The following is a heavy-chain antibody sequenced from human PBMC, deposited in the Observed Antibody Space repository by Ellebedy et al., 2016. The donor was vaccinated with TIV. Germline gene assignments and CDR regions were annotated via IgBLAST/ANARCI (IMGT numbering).Heavy chain of an antibody. J-gene: IGHJ6*02. CDR2: IHYSGTT. Sequence: SETLSLTCTVSGGSISSSSYYWGWIRQSPGKGLEWIGSIHYSGTTYYNPSLKSRITISVDTSKNQFSLKLSSVTAADTAVYYCARVIAVAGTYYYGMDVWGQGTTVTVSS. D-gene: IGHD6-19*01. CDR1: GGSISSSSYY. V-gene: IGHV4-39*07. CDR3: ARVIAVAGTYYYGMDV.